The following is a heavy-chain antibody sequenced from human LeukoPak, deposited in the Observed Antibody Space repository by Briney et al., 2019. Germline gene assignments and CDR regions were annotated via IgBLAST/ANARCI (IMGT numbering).Heavy chain of an antibody. CDR2: IYYSGST. D-gene: IGHD3-10*01. CDR3: ARRRQLLWFGRNWFDP. V-gene: IGHV4-59*12. CDR1: GGSISSYY. Sequence: SETLSLTCTVSGGSISSYYWSWIRQPPGKGLEWIGYIYYSGSTNYNPSLKSRVTISVDTSKNQFSLKLSSVTAADTAVYYCARRRQLLWFGRNWFDPWGQGTLVTVSS. J-gene: IGHJ5*02.